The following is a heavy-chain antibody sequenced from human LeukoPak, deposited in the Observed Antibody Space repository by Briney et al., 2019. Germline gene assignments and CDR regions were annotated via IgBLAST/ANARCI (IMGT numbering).Heavy chain of an antibody. V-gene: IGHV3-33*01. CDR2: IWYDGSNK. J-gene: IGHJ5*02. CDR3: ARENSGWFDP. CDR1: GFTFSSYG. D-gene: IGHD4-23*01. Sequence: QPGRSLRLSCAASGFTFSSYGMHGVRQAPGKGLEWVAVIWYDGSNKYYADSVKGRLTISRDNSKNTLYLQLNSLRAEDTAVYYCARENSGWFDPWGQGTLVTVSS.